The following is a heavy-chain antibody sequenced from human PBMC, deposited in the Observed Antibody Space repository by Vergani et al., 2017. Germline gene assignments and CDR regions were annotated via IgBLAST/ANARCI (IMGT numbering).Heavy chain of an antibody. D-gene: IGHD5-12*01. J-gene: IGHJ4*02. CDR3: AWLRLSTVDY. CDR1: GFTFSDYY. Sequence: QVQLAESGGGLVKPGGSLRLSCAASGFTFSDYYMSWIRQAPGKGLELVSYISSSCSTIYYADSVKGRITIARDNAKNSLYLQLNSLRAEDTAVYYCAWLRLSTVDYWGQGTLVTVSS. V-gene: IGHV3-11*04. CDR2: ISSSCSTI.